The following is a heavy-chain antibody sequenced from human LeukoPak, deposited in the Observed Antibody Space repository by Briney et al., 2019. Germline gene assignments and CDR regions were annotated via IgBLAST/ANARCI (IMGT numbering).Heavy chain of an antibody. CDR3: AKDSKYNSNFLDY. CDR1: GFTFSSYG. V-gene: IGHV3-30*18. Sequence: GGSLRLSCAASGFTFSSYGMHWVRQAPGKGLEWVASISYDGSNKYYADSVKGRFTISRDNLKSTFYLQIDSLRAEDTAVYYCAKDSKYNSNFLDYWGQRTLVTVSP. J-gene: IGHJ4*02. D-gene: IGHD1-7*01. CDR2: ISYDGSNK.